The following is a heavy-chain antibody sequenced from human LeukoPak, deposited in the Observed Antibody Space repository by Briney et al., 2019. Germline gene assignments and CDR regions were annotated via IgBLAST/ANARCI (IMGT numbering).Heavy chain of an antibody. CDR3: ARVRYQLLEYFDY. V-gene: IGHV1-18*01. Sequence: ASVKVSCKASGYTFTSYGISWVRQAPGQGLEWMGWISGYSSNPKYAQKFQGRVTMTTDTSTSTAYMELRGLTSDDTAVYYCARVRYQLLEYFDYWGQGTLVTVSS. J-gene: IGHJ4*02. CDR2: ISGYSSNP. CDR1: GYTFTSYG. D-gene: IGHD2-2*01.